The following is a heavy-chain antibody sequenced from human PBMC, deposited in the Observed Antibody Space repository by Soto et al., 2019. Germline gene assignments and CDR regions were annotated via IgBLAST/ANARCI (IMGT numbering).Heavy chain of an antibody. CDR3: ASVWSGSSSWHIDY. CDR2: ISSSGSTI. CDR1: GFTFSSYE. Sequence: EVQLVESGGGLVQPGGSLRLSCAASGFTFSSYEMNWVRQAPGKGLEWVSYISSSGSTIYYADSVKGRFTISRDNAKSSLYLQMNSLRAEDTAVYYCASVWSGSSSWHIDYWGQGTLVTVSS. V-gene: IGHV3-48*03. J-gene: IGHJ4*02. D-gene: IGHD6-13*01.